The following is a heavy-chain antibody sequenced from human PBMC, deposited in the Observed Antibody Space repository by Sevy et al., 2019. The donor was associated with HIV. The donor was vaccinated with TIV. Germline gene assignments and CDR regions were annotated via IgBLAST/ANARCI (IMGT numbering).Heavy chain of an antibody. J-gene: IGHJ3*02. CDR2: INPNSGGT. Sequence: ASVKVSCKASGYTFTGYYMHWVRQAPGQGLEWMGWINPNSGGTNYAQKFQGWVTMTRDTSISTAYMELSRLRSDDTAVYYCAREHDIWSGMGAFDIWGQGTMVTVSS. V-gene: IGHV1-2*04. D-gene: IGHD3-3*01. CDR1: GYTFTGYY. CDR3: AREHDIWSGMGAFDI.